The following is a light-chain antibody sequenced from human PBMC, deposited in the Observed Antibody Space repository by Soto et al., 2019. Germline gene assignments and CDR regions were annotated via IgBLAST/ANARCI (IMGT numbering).Light chain of an antibody. J-gene: IGKJ5*01. CDR1: QSVSSY. CDR2: DAS. V-gene: IGKV3-11*01. Sequence: EIVFKLCPATLSMSPGERATLSCRASQSVSSYLAWYQQKPGQAPRLLIYDASNRATGIPARFSGSGSGTDFTLTISSLEPEDFAVYYCQQRSNGTPITFGQGTRLEFK. CDR3: QQRSNGTPIT.